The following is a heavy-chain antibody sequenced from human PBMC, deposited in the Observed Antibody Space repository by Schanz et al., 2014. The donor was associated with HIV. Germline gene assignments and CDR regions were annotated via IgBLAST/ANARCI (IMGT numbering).Heavy chain of an antibody. CDR1: GFTFTRNA. Sequence: VQLLDSGGGLVQPGGSLRVSCAASGFTFTRNAVSWVRQAPGKGLEWVAVISYDGSNKYYADSVKGRFTISRDNSKNTLYLQMKSLRAEDTAVYYCAKDRNYYDSRYRGKGNYYYYYGMDVWGQGTTVTVSS. CDR3: AKDRNYYDSRYRGKGNYYYYYGMDV. V-gene: IGHV3-30*18. J-gene: IGHJ6*02. CDR2: ISYDGSNK. D-gene: IGHD3-22*01.